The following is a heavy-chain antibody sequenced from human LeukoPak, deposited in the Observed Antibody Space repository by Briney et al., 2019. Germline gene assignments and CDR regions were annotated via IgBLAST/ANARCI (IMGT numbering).Heavy chain of an antibody. J-gene: IGHJ6*03. CDR2: ISSSSSYI. D-gene: IGHD6-13*01. Sequence: GGSLRLSCAASGFTFSSYEMNWVRQAPGKGLEWVSSISSSSSYIYYADSVKGRFTISRDNAKNSLYLQMNSLRAEDTAVYYCARHVGGGSSWYQVDYYYYMDVWGKGTTVTVSS. CDR1: GFTFSSYE. V-gene: IGHV3-21*01. CDR3: ARHVGGGSSWYQVDYYYYMDV.